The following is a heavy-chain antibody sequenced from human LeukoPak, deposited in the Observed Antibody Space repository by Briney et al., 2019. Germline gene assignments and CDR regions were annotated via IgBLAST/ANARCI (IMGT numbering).Heavy chain of an antibody. D-gene: IGHD2-15*01. CDR2: ISYDGSNK. CDR1: GFTFSSYG. J-gene: IGHJ3*02. Sequence: PGRSLRLSCAASGFTFSSYGMHWVRQAPGKGLEWVAVISYDGSNKYYADSVKGRFTISRDNSKNTLYLQMNSLRAEDTAVYYCAKDRGGVGDAFDIWGQGTMVTVSS. CDR3: AKDRGGVGDAFDI. V-gene: IGHV3-30*18.